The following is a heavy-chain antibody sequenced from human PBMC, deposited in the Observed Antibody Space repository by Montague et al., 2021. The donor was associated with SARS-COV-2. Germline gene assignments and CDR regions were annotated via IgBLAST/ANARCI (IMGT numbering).Heavy chain of an antibody. CDR1: GDSVSSNSAA. J-gene: IGHJ4*02. V-gene: IGHV6-1*01. Sequence: CAISGDSVSSNSAAWNWIRQSPSRGLEWLGRTYYRSKWYNDYAVSVKSRITINPDTSKNQFSLQLNSMTPEDAAVYYCARGGSWLYYFDYWGQGTLVTVSS. D-gene: IGHD6-13*01. CDR2: TYYRSKWYN. CDR3: ARGGSWLYYFDY.